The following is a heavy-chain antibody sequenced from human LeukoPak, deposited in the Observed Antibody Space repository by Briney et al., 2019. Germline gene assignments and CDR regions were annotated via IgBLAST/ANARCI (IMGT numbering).Heavy chain of an antibody. V-gene: IGHV4-59*01. CDR3: ARQQLSQLYFFDN. Sequence: SETLSHTRTVTRGSHSSYYWSWIRQPPGKGLEWIGYIYYTGSTNYNPSLTSRVTIPVDTSKNQFSLKLSSVTAADTGVYYCARQQLSQLYFFDNWGRGTLVTVSS. CDR1: RGSHSSYY. D-gene: IGHD6-13*01. CDR2: IYYTGST. J-gene: IGHJ4*02.